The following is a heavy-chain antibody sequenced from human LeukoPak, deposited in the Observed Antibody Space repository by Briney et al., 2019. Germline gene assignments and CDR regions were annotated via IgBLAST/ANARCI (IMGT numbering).Heavy chain of an antibody. CDR2: IYYSGST. CDR1: GGSISSYY. CDR3: ARRDSSGWKHDY. Sequence: PSETLSLTCTVSGGSISSYYWSWIRQPPGKGLEWIGYIYYSGSTNYNPSLKSRVTISVDTSKNQFSLKLSSVTAADTAVYYCARRDSSGWKHDYWGQGTLVTVSS. J-gene: IGHJ4*02. D-gene: IGHD6-19*01. V-gene: IGHV4-59*08.